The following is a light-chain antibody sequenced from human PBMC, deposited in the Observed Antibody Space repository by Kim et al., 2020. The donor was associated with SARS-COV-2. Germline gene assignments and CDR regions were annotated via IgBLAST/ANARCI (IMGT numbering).Light chain of an antibody. CDR3: QQNSSTPYT. CDR1: QSVLYSSNNKNY. CDR2: WAS. J-gene: IGKJ2*01. V-gene: IGKV4-1*01. Sequence: DIVMTQSPDSLAVSLGERATINCKSSQSVLYSSNNKNYLAWYQQKPGQPPKLLIYWASTRESGVPDRFSGSGSGTDFTLTISSLQAEDVAVYYCQQNSSTPYTFGQGTKLEI.